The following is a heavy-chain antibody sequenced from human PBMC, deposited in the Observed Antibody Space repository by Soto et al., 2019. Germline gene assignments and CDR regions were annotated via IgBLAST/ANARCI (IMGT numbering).Heavy chain of an antibody. Sequence: GTSVKVSCKASGYTFTSYDINWVRQATGQGLEWMGWMNPNSGNTGYAQKFQGRVTMTRNTSISTAYMELSSLRSEDTAVYYCARVMRQQLLDYYYCCTEGWGNGKRVTVSS. J-gene: IGHJ6*04. V-gene: IGHV1-8*01. D-gene: IGHD6-13*01. CDR1: GYTFTSYD. CDR2: MNPNSGNT. CDR3: ARVMRQQLLDYYYCCTEG.